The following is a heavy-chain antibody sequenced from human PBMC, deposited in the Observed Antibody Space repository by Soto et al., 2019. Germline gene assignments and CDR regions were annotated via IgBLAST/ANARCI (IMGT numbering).Heavy chain of an antibody. V-gene: IGHV3-23*01. CDR1: GFTFSNYG. CDR2: ITTSGSST. Sequence: GGSLRLSCAASGFTFSNYGISWVRQAPGKGLEWVSSITTSGSSTQYADFVKGRFTISRDNSKNTLYLQMNSLRAEDTALYYCATGYVNTPMMAWGQGTLVTISS. CDR3: ATGYVNTPMMA. J-gene: IGHJ5*02. D-gene: IGHD5-18*01.